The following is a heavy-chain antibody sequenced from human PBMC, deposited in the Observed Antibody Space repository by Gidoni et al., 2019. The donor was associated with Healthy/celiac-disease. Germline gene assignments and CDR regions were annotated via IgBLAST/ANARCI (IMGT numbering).Heavy chain of an antibody. J-gene: IGHJ4*02. CDR3: AKDWDISPRGYFDY. Sequence: EVQLVESGGGLVQPGRSLRLSCAASGFTFDDYAMHWVRQAPGKGLEWVSGISWNSGSIGYADSVKGRFTISRDNAKNSLYLQMNSLRAEDTALYYCAKDWDISPRGYFDYWGQGTLVTVSS. D-gene: IGHD3-3*02. V-gene: IGHV3-9*01. CDR1: GFTFDDYA. CDR2: ISWNSGSI.